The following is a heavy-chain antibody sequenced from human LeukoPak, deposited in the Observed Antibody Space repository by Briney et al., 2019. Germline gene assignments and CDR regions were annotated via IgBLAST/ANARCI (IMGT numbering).Heavy chain of an antibody. CDR1: GGSISSSSYY. Sequence: PSETLSLTCIVSGGSISSSSYYWGWIRQPPGKGLEWIGTIYYSGSTYNNPSLKSRVTVSVDTSKNQFSLKLSSVTAADTAVYYCARTRYFDWLFPQGWFDPWGQGTLVSVSS. V-gene: IGHV4-39*07. D-gene: IGHD3-9*01. CDR2: IYYSGST. CDR3: ARTRYFDWLFPQGWFDP. J-gene: IGHJ5*02.